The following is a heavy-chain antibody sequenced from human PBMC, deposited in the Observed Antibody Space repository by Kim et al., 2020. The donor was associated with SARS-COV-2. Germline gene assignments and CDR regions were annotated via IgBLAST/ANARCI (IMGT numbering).Heavy chain of an antibody. CDR1: GFTFSSYA. D-gene: IGHD3-22*01. CDR2: ISGSGGST. V-gene: IGHV3-23*01. CDR3: AKPMMGYYDSSGYWIQPFDY. Sequence: GGSLRLSCAASGFTFSSYAMSWVRQAPGKGLEWVSAISGSGGSTYYADSVKGRFTISRDNSKNTLYLQMNSLRAEDTAVYYCAKPMMGYYDSSGYWIQPFDYWGQGTLVTVSS. J-gene: IGHJ4*02.